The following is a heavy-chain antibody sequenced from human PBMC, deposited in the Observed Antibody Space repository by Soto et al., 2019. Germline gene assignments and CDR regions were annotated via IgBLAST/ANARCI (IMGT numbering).Heavy chain of an antibody. CDR2: IIPIFGTA. D-gene: IGHD3-22*01. CDR3: ARSALPTYYYDSSGYYRYNWFAP. Sequence: SVKVSCKASGGTFSSYAICWVRQAPGQGLEWMGGIIPIFGTANYAQKFQGRVTITADESTSTAYMELSSLRSEDTAVYYCARSALPTYYYDSSGYYRYNWFAPRGQGTLVTVSS. CDR1: GGTFSSYA. J-gene: IGHJ5*02. V-gene: IGHV1-69*13.